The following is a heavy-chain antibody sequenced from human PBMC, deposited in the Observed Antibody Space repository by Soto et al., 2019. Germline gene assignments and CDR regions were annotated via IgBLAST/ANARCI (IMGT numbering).Heavy chain of an antibody. V-gene: IGHV1-3*01. CDR3: ATYSSGWLSFDY. CDR1: GYTFTSYA. D-gene: IGHD6-19*01. CDR2: INAGNGNT. J-gene: IGHJ4*02. Sequence: GASAKVSCKAPGYTFTSYAMHWVRQAPGQRLEWMGWINAGNGNTKYSQKFQGRVTITRDTSASTAYMELSSLRSEDTAVYYCATYSSGWLSFDYWGQGTLVTVSS.